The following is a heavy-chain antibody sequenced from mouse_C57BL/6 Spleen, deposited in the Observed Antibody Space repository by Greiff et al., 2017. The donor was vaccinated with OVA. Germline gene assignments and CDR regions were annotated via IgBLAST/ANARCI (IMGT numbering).Heavy chain of an antibody. CDR1: GCTFTSYW. CDR2: IDPSDSET. J-gene: IGHJ1*03. V-gene: IGHV1-52*01. D-gene: IGHD1-1*01. CDR3: ARSYGSSYWYFDV. Sequence: QVQLQQPGAELVRPGSSVKLSCKASGCTFTSYWMHWVKQRPIQGLEWIGNIDPSDSETHYNQKFKDKATLTVDKSSSTAYMQLSSLTSEDSAVYYGARSYGSSYWYFDVWGTGTTVTVSS.